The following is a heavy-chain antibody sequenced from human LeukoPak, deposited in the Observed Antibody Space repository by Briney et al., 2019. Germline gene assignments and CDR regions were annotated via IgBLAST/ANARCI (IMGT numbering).Heavy chain of an antibody. V-gene: IGHV3-33*06. CDR2: IWYDGSNK. D-gene: IGHD6-13*01. CDR1: GFTFSSYG. Sequence: GGSLRLSCAASGFTFSSYGMHWVRQTPGKGLEWVAVIWYDGSNKYYAGSVKGRFTISRDNSKNTLYLQMNSLRAEDTAVYYCAKDSAALAFDYWGQGTLVTVSS. J-gene: IGHJ4*02. CDR3: AKDSAALAFDY.